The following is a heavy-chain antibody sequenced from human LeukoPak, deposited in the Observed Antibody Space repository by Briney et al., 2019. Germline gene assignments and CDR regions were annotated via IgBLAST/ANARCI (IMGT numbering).Heavy chain of an antibody. CDR1: GFTFSSYG. CDR3: AKVVSGSYFLESYYYMDV. Sequence: GGSLRLSCAASGFTFSSYGMTWVRQAPGKGLEWVSYISSSSSTIYYADSVKGRFTISRDNSKNTLYLQMNSLRAEDTAVYYCAKVVSGSYFLESYYYMDVWGKGTTVTVSS. V-gene: IGHV3-48*01. J-gene: IGHJ6*03. CDR2: ISSSSSTI. D-gene: IGHD1-26*01.